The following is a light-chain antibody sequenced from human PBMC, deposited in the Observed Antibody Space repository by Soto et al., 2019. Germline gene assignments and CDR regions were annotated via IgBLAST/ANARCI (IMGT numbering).Light chain of an antibody. CDR3: QQLNIYTLT. CDR2: SAS. Sequence: DTQMTQSPSSLSASVGGRVNITCRATQSIGNYLNWYQQKPGKAPKVLIDSASTLQSGVPSRFRGSGSGTECTRTINSLQPEDVETSCCQQLNIYTLTFGPGTKVDI. CDR1: QSIGNY. V-gene: IGKV1-9*01. J-gene: IGKJ3*01.